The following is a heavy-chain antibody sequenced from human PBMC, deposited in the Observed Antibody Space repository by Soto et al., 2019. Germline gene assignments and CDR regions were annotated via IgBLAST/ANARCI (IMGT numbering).Heavy chain of an antibody. J-gene: IGHJ4*02. D-gene: IGHD6-13*01. Sequence: PPGKGLEWIGNVYYSGSTNYNPSLKSRVTISVDTSKNQFSLKLSSVTAADTAVYYCARTYSSSWSPFDYWGQGTLVTVSS. V-gene: IGHV4-59*12. CDR2: VYYSGST. CDR3: ARTYSSSWSPFDY.